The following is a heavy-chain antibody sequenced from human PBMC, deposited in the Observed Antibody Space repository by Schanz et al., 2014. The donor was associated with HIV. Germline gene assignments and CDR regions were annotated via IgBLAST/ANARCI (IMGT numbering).Heavy chain of an antibody. J-gene: IGHJ6*02. CDR2: ISGYNGNA. CDR1: GYTFSMSG. V-gene: IGHV1-18*01. D-gene: IGHD6-6*01. CDR3: AREPSFSGLDV. Sequence: QVHLVQSGAEMMKPGDSVKVSCKTSGYTFSMSGISWVRQAPGQGLEWMGWISGYNGNANYARKVQGRVTMTTDTSTNTVYLELRSLRSDDTAVYYCAREPSFSGLDVWGQGTTVIVSS.